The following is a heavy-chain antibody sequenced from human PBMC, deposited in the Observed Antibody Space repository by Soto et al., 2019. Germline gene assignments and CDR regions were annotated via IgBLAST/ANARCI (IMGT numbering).Heavy chain of an antibody. D-gene: IGHD3-3*01. CDR1: GYTFTSYA. Sequence: ASVKVSCKASGYTFTSYAMHWVRQAPGQRLEWMGWINAGNGNTKYSQKFQGRVTITRDTSASTAYMELSSLRSEDTAVYYCARDRITIFGVVTEFDYWGQGTLVTVSS. CDR2: INAGNGNT. J-gene: IGHJ4*02. CDR3: ARDRITIFGVVTEFDY. V-gene: IGHV1-3*01.